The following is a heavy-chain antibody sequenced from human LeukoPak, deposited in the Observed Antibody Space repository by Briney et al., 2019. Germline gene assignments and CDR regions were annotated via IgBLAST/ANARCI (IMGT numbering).Heavy chain of an antibody. V-gene: IGHV3-23*01. CDR1: GFIFSTQG. CDR2: IRGSGGST. Sequence: PGGSLRLSCVASGFIFSTQGMHWVRQAPGKGLEWVSGIRGSGGSTYYADSVKGRFTISRDNSKNTLYLQMNSLRAEDTAVYYCAKDHRSMIVVVVDFDCWGQGTLVTVSS. CDR3: AKDHRSMIVVVVDFDC. J-gene: IGHJ4*02. D-gene: IGHD3-22*01.